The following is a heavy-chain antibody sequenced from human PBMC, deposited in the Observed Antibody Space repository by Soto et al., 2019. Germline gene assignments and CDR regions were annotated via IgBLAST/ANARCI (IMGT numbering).Heavy chain of an antibody. D-gene: IGHD6-13*01. CDR3: ASVVIAAEGFDY. CDR1: GYTFTSYY. CDR2: INPSGGST. V-gene: IGHV1-46*03. Sequence: QVQLVQSGAEVKKPGASVKVSCKASGYTFTSYYMHWVRQAPGQGLEWMGIINPSGGSTSYAQKFQGRVTMTRDTSTSTVYMELSSLRAEDTAVYYCASVVIAAEGFDYWGQGTLVTVSS. J-gene: IGHJ4*02.